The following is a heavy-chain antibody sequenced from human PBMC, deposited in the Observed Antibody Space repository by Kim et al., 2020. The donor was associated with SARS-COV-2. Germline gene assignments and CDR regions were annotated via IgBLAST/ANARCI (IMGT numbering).Heavy chain of an antibody. D-gene: IGHD5-12*01. V-gene: IGHV3-53*01. J-gene: IGHJ4*02. Sequence: GGSLRLSCAASGFTIKSNYMSWVRQAPGKGLEWVSVIYSGDTTYYAECVKGRFTISSDNSKNTVYLQMNGLRAEDTAVYYCARGWNSGYDYWGQGALVSV. CDR1: GFTIKSNY. CDR2: IYSGDTT. CDR3: ARGWNSGYDY.